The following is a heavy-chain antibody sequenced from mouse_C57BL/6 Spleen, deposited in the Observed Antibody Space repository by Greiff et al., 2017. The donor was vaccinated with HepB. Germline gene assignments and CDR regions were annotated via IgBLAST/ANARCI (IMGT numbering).Heavy chain of an antibody. D-gene: IGHD2-4*01. CDR1: GYTFTSYG. V-gene: IGHV1-81*01. CDR3: HYDYDVRFAY. J-gene: IGHJ3*01. Sequence: QVQLQQSGAELARPGASVKLSCKASGYTFTSYGISWVKQRTGQGLEWIGEIYPRSGNTYYNEKFKGKATLTADKSSSTAYMELRSLTSEDSAVYFCHYDYDVRFAYWGQGTLVTVSA. CDR2: IYPRSGNT.